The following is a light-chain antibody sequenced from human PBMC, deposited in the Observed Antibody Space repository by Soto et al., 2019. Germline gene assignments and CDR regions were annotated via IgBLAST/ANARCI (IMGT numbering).Light chain of an antibody. CDR1: QSVDSY. CDR3: QQRSNWPMYT. Sequence: IVLTQSPATLSLSPGERATLSCRASQSVDSYVPWYQQKPGQAPRLLIYDASNRATGIPARFSGSGSGTDFTLTISSLEPEDFAFYYCQQRSNWPMYTFGQGTKLEIK. J-gene: IGKJ2*01. CDR2: DAS. V-gene: IGKV3-11*01.